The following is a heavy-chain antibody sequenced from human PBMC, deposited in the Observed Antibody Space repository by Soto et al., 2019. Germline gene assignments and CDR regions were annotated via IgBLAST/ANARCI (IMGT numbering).Heavy chain of an antibody. Sequence: SETLSLTCTFSCGSVISGSYYWSWIRQPPGKGLEWIGYIYYSGSTNYNPSLKSRVTISVDTSKNQFSLKLSSVTAADTAVYYCARDRGGIGYVWGQGTTVTVSS. V-gene: IGHV4-61*01. CDR3: ARDRGGIGYV. CDR1: CGSVISGSYY. CDR2: IYYSGST. J-gene: IGHJ6*02. D-gene: IGHD6-13*01.